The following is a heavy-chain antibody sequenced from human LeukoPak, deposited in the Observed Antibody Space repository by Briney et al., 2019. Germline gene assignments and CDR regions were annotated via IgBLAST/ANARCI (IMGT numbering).Heavy chain of an antibody. Sequence: GGSLRLSCAAFGFIVNSNYMSWVRQAPGKGLEWVSVVYTVGDTYYADSVKGRFTISRHTSKTTLYLQMNSLKAEDTAVYYCASPSPGGPAAGLFDYWGQGTLVTVSS. CDR1: GFIVNSNY. V-gene: IGHV3-53*04. CDR3: ASPSPGGPAAGLFDY. J-gene: IGHJ4*02. D-gene: IGHD6-13*01. CDR2: VYTVGDT.